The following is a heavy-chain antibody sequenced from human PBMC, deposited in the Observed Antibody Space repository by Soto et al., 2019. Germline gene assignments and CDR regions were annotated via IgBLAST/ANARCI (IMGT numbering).Heavy chain of an antibody. CDR3: ARVDHRGYFAILTDY. Sequence: LSLTCTVSGDSLSSGGHYWSWIRQHPGKGLEWIGHIYDSVNTYYSPSLRSRVTISADMFKNQFSLNLRSVTAADTAVYYCARVDHRGYFAILTDYWGQGTLVTVSS. CDR1: GDSLSSGGHY. V-gene: IGHV4-31*03. D-gene: IGHD3-9*01. J-gene: IGHJ4*02. CDR2: IYDSVNT.